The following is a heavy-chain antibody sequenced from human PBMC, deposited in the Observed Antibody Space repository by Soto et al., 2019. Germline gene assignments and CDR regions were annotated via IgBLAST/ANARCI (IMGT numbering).Heavy chain of an antibody. V-gene: IGHV3-21*01. CDR3: ARGRHNWNYQSHDYYYYGMDV. CDR1: GFTFSSYS. Sequence: EVQLVESGGGLVKPGGSLRLSCAASGFTFSSYSMNWVRQAPGKGLEWVSSISSSSSYISYADSVKGRFTISRDNAKNSLYLQMNSLRAEDTAVYYCARGRHNWNYQSHDYYYYGMDVWGQGTTVTVSS. CDR2: ISSSSSYI. D-gene: IGHD1-7*01. J-gene: IGHJ6*02.